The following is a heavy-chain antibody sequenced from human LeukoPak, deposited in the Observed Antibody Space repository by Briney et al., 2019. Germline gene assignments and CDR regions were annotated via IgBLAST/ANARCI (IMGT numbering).Heavy chain of an antibody. CDR1: GFTFSSYA. D-gene: IGHD6-19*01. J-gene: IGHJ4*02. CDR3: AKAVYSSGWYDY. Sequence: GGSLRLSCAASGFTFSSYAMSWVRQSPGKGLEWVSAISGSGGSTYYADSVKGRFTISRDNSKNTLYLQMNSLRAEDTAVYYCAKAVYSSGWYDYWGQGTLVTVSS. V-gene: IGHV3-23*01. CDR2: ISGSGGST.